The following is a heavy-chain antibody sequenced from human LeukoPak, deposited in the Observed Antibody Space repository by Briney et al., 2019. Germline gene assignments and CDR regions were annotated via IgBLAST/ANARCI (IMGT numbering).Heavy chain of an antibody. V-gene: IGHV3-30*18. Sequence: PGGSLRVSCAASGYTFSSYGMHWVRQAPGKGLEWVAVISYDGSNKYYADSVKGRFTISRDNSKNTLYLQMNSLRAEDTAVYYCAKQQLVQNRSFDYWGQGTLVTVSS. CDR1: GYTFSSYG. J-gene: IGHJ4*02. CDR2: ISYDGSNK. D-gene: IGHD6-13*01. CDR3: AKQQLVQNRSFDY.